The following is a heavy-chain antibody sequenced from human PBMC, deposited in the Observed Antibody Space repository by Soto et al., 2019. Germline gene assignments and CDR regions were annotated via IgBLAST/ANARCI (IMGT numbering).Heavy chain of an antibody. V-gene: IGHV3-15*01. Sequence: GGSLRLSCAASGFTFSSYAMSWVRQAPGKGLEWVGRVKSKTDGGTTDFAAPVKGRFAISRDDSKNMVYLEMNSLKTEDTAIYYCTTDSYMTNIIVRFDYWGHGTLVTVSS. CDR3: TTDSYMTNIIVRFDY. CDR1: GFTFSSYA. J-gene: IGHJ4*01. D-gene: IGHD4-17*01. CDR2: VKSKTDGGTT.